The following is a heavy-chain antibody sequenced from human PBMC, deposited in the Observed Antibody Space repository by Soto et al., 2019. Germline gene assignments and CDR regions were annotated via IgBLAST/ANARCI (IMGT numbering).Heavy chain of an antibody. J-gene: IGHJ6*02. D-gene: IGHD3-3*01. V-gene: IGHV1-18*01. CDR3: ARDRGYYDFWSGYYQGHNYGMDV. Sequence: ASVKVSFKASGYTFTSYGISWLRQAPGQGLEWMGWISAYNGNTNYAQKLQGRVTMTTDTSTSTAYMELRSLRSDDTAVYYCARDRGYYDFWSGYYQGHNYGMDVWGQGTTVTVSS. CDR1: GYTFTSYG. CDR2: ISAYNGNT.